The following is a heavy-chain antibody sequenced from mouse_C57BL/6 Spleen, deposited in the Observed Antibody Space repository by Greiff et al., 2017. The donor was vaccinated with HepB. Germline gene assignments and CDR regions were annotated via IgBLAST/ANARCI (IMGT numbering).Heavy chain of an antibody. Sequence: QVQLQQPGAELVRPGSSVKLSCKASGYTFTSYWMDWVKQRPGQGLEWIGNIYPSDSETHYNQKFKDKATLTVDKSSSTAYMQLSSLTSEDSAVYYCALYYYGSSYGYFDGWGTGTTVTVSS. J-gene: IGHJ1*03. D-gene: IGHD1-1*01. CDR2: IYPSDSET. CDR3: ALYYYGSSYGYFDG. V-gene: IGHV1-61*01. CDR1: GYTFTSYW.